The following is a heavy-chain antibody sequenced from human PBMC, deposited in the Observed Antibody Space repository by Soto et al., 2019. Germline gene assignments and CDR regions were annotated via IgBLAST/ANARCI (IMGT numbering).Heavy chain of an antibody. Sequence: GSLRLSCAASGFTFSSYAMSWVRQAPGKGLEWVSAISGSGGSTYYADSVKGRFTISRDNSKNTLYLQMNSLRAEDTAVYYCAKVFGRSGSNYGDYSDYWGQGTLVTVSS. J-gene: IGHJ4*02. CDR1: GFTFSSYA. CDR3: AKVFGRSGSNYGDYSDY. V-gene: IGHV3-23*01. CDR2: ISGSGGST. D-gene: IGHD4-17*01.